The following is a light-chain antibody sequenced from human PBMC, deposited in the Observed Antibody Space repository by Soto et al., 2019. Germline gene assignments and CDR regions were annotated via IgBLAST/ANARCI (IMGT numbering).Light chain of an antibody. CDR1: SGHSSYA. J-gene: IGLJ2*01. CDR3: QTWDTGSVI. CDR2: LNSDGSH. V-gene: IGLV4-69*01. Sequence: QLVLTQSPSASASLGASVKFTCTLSSGHSSYAIAWHQQQPEKGPRYLMKLNSDGSHNQGDAIPDRFSGSSSGAERYLTISSLQSGDEADYYCQTWDTGSVIFGGGTKLTVL.